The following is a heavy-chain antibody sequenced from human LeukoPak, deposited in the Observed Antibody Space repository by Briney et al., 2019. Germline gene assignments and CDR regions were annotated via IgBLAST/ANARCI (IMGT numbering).Heavy chain of an antibody. J-gene: IGHJ5*02. CDR2: IYYSGST. CDR1: GGSISSYY. CDR3: ARESAAAGTGNGNWFDP. D-gene: IGHD6-13*01. Sequence: SETLSLTCTVSGGSISSYYWSWIRQPPGKGLEGIGYIYYSGSTNYKPSLKSRVTISVDTSKNQFSLKLSSVTAADTAVYYCARESAAAGTGNGNWFDPWGQGTLVTVSS. V-gene: IGHV4-59*01.